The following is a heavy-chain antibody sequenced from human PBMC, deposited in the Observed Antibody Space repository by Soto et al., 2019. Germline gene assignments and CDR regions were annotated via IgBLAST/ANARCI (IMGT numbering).Heavy chain of an antibody. Sequence: PGESLKISCKASGYIFTNYWIGWVRQMPGKGLEWMGIIYPGNSDARYSPSFQGQFTISADKFIKTAYLQWSSLEASETAMYYCESRVSAFDICGQGTMVTVSS. J-gene: IGHJ3*02. CDR2: IYPGNSDA. CDR3: ESRVSAFDI. V-gene: IGHV5-51*01. CDR1: GYIFTNYW.